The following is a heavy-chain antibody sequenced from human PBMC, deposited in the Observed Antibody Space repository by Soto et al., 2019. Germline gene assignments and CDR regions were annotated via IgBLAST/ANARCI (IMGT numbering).Heavy chain of an antibody. CDR1: GFTFSSYG. Sequence: PGGSLRLSCAASGFTFSSYGMHWVRQAPGKGLEWVAVISYDGSNKYYADSVKGRFTISRDNSKNTLYLQMNSLRAEDTAVYYCAKADQWNDKPFDYWGQGTLVTVS. CDR3: AKADQWNDKPFDY. V-gene: IGHV3-30*18. J-gene: IGHJ4*02. D-gene: IGHD1-1*01. CDR2: ISYDGSNK.